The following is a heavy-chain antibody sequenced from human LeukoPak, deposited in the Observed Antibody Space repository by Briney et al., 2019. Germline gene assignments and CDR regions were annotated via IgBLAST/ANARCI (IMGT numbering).Heavy chain of an antibody. D-gene: IGHD4-17*01. V-gene: IGHV1-18*01. CDR3: ARDFRRYGDYPPKYYFDY. CDR1: GYTFTSYG. CDR2: ISAYNGNT. Sequence: HWASVKVSCKASGYTFTSYGISWVRQAPGQGLEWMGWISAYNGNTNYAQKLQGRVTMTTDTSTSTAYMELRSLRSDDTAVYYCARDFRRYGDYPPKYYFDYWGQGTLVTVSS. J-gene: IGHJ4*02.